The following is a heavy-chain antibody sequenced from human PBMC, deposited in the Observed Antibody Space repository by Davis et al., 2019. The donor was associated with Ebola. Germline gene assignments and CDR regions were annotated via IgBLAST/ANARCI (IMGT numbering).Heavy chain of an antibody. CDR3: ARDAFPGDYIRWFDS. V-gene: IGHV4-34*01. CDR1: AGSLSGLF. CDR2: INHSGTT. D-gene: IGHD4-17*01. J-gene: IGHJ5*01. Sequence: SETLSLTCGVYAGSLSGLFWSWVRQPPGKGLEWIGEINHSGTTNYNPSLKSRVIMSVDKSKNQFSLKLTSVTAADTAVYYCARDAFPGDYIRWFDSWGQGTQVTVSS.